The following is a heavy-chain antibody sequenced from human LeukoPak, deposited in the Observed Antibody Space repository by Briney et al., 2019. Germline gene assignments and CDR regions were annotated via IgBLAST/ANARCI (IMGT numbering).Heavy chain of an antibody. CDR1: ACSISRYY. J-gene: IGHJ3*02. V-gene: IGHV4-59*08. Sequence: PSETLSLTCTVSACSISRYYWSWIRQPAGKGLELIGYIYHSGSTNYNPSLKSRVTIAVDTSKNQFSLKLSSVTAADTAVYYCARTRMFGDDAFDIWGQGTMVTVSS. CDR3: ARTRMFGDDAFDI. CDR2: IYHSGST. D-gene: IGHD3-10*02.